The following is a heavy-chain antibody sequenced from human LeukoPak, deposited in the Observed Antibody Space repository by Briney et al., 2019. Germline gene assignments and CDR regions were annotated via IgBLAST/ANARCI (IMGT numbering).Heavy chain of an antibody. CDR3: AKDPGYCSGGSCYYFDY. Sequence: GGSLRLSCAASGFTFSSYAMHWVRQAPAKGLEWVAVISYDGSNKYYTDSVKGRFSISRDNSKNTLYLQMNSLRAEDTAVYYCAKDPGYCSGGSCYYFDYWGQGTLVTVSS. J-gene: IGHJ4*02. CDR2: ISYDGSNK. D-gene: IGHD2-15*01. V-gene: IGHV3-30*18. CDR1: GFTFSSYA.